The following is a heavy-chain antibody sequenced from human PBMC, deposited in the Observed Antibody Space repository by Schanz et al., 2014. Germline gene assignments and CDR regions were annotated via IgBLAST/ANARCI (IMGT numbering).Heavy chain of an antibody. CDR2: ISYGTSYI. J-gene: IGHJ4*02. CDR1: GFTFSSYS. D-gene: IGHD3-22*01. Sequence: EVQLVESGGGLVQPGGSLRLSCAASGFTFSSYSMNWVRQAPGKGLEWVSSISYGTSYIYYADSVKGRFTISRDNAKNSLYLQMNSLRAEDTAVYYCARPPHDSSGYYPFDYWGQGTLVTVSS. CDR3: ARPPHDSSGYYPFDY. V-gene: IGHV3-21*04.